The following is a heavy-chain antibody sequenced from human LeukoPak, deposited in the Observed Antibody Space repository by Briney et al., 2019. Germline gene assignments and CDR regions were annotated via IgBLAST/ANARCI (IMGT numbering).Heavy chain of an antibody. V-gene: IGHV3-23*01. CDR3: AKDREGYSYGYPTEIDY. CDR1: GFTFSSYA. CDR2: ISGSGGST. J-gene: IGHJ4*02. D-gene: IGHD5-18*01. Sequence: GGSLRLSCAASGFTFSSYAMSWVRQAPGKGLEWVSAISGSGGSTYYADSVKGRFTISRDNSKNTLYLQMNSLRAEDTAVYYCAKDREGYSYGYPTEIDYWGQGTLVTVSS.